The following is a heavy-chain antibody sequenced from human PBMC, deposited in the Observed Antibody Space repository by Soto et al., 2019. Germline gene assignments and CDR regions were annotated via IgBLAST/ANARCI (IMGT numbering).Heavy chain of an antibody. V-gene: IGHV4-30-4*01. CDR1: GGSISSGDYY. CDR2: IYYSGST. J-gene: IGHJ4*02. CDR3: AREAGYSYGVYYFDY. D-gene: IGHD5-18*01. Sequence: PSETLSLTCTVSGGSISSGDYYWSWIRQPPGKGLEWIGYIYYSGSTYYNPSLKSRVTISVDTSKNQFSLKLSSVTAADTAVYYCAREAGYSYGVYYFDYWGQGTLVTVSS.